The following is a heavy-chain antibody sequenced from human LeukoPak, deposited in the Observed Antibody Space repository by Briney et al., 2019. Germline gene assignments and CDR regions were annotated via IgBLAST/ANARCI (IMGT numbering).Heavy chain of an antibody. CDR3: ARQEAAVGRIHDY. CDR2: IYTSGST. CDR1: GGSISSGSYY. D-gene: IGHD6-13*01. V-gene: IGHV4-61*02. J-gene: IGHJ4*02. Sequence: SETLPLTCTVSGGSISSGSYYWSWIRQPAWKGLEWIGRIYTSGSTNYNPSLKSRVTISVDTSKNQFSLKLSSVTAADTAVYYCARQEAAVGRIHDYWGQGTLVTVSS.